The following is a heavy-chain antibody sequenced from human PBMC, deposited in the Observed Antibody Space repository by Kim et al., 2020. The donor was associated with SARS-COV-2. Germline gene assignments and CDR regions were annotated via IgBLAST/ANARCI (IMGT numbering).Heavy chain of an antibody. V-gene: IGHV3-23*01. CDR3: AKGISMIVVVTTGWGDAFDI. D-gene: IGHD3-22*01. Sequence: RFTISRDNSKNTLYLQMNSLRAEDTAVYYCAKGISMIVVVTTGWGDAFDIWGQGTMVTVSS. J-gene: IGHJ3*02.